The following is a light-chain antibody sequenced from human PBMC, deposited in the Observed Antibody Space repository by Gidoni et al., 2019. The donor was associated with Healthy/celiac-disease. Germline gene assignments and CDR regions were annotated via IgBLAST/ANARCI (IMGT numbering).Light chain of an antibody. Sequence: QSVLTQPPPVSGAPREGVTISCTGSSSNIGAGYDVHWYQQLPGTAPKLLIYGNSNRPSGVPDRFSGSKSGTSASLAITGLQAEDEADYYCQSYDSSLSEVFGGGTKLTVL. V-gene: IGLV1-40*01. J-gene: IGLJ3*02. CDR3: QSYDSSLSEV. CDR1: SSNIGAGYD. CDR2: GNS.